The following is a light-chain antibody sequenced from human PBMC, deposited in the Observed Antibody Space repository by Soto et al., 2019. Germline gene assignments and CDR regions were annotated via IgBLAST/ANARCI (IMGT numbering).Light chain of an antibody. V-gene: IGLV1-44*01. J-gene: IGLJ3*02. CDR2: KGN. CDR1: SSNIGTHT. CDR3: AVWDGSLNGVV. Sequence: QPVLTQPPSASGTPGQSITISCSGSSSNIGTHTVNWYQHLPGAAPKLLIYKGNQRPSGVPDRFSDSKSGTSASLAIRGLQSEDEADYYCAVWDGSLNGVVFGGGTKLTVL.